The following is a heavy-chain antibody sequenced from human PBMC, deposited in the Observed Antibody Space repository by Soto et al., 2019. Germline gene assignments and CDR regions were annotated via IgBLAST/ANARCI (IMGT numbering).Heavy chain of an antibody. CDR2: INPGGGRT. D-gene: IGHD1-1*01. J-gene: IGHJ6*02. Sequence: GASVNVSCKPSGYIFSSNCISLVRQAPGQGLQGMGVINPGGGRTAYAQYFQGRVTLTTDTSRSPVYLRLSSLTDADTAVYYCARDVYRADSSDVTDVWGQGIMVTVSS. V-gene: IGHV1-46*01. CDR1: GYIFSSNC. CDR3: ARDVYRADSSDVTDV.